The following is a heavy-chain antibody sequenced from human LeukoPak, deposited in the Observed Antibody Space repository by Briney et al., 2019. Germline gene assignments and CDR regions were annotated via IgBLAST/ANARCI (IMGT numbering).Heavy chain of an antibody. CDR1: GLIFSNYW. V-gene: IGHV3-74*01. J-gene: IGHJ6*03. CDR2: INNDGSST. CDR3: ARGIAAAGTVYYYYMDV. D-gene: IGHD6-13*01. Sequence: GGSLRLSCAASGLIFSNYWMHWVRQAPGKGLVWVSRINNDGSSTTYADSVKGRFTISRDNAKNSLYLQMNSLRAEDTAVYYCARGIAAAGTVYYYYMDVWGKGTTVTVSS.